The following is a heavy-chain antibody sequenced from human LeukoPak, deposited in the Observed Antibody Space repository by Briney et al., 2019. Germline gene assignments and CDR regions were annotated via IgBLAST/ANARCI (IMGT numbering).Heavy chain of an antibody. CDR1: GGSFSGYY. J-gene: IGHJ3*02. CDR3: AIADDAFDI. CDR2: INHSGST. Sequence: SETLSLTCAVYGGSFSGYYWSWIRQPPGKGLEWIGEINHSGSTSYNPSLKSRVTISVDTSKNQFSLKLSSVTAADTAVYYCAIADDAFDIWGQGTMVTVSS. V-gene: IGHV4-34*01.